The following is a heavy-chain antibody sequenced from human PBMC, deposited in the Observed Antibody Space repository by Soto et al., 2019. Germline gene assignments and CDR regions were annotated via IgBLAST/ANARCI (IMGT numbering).Heavy chain of an antibody. D-gene: IGHD3-16*01. CDR2: ISGSGGST. V-gene: IGHV3-23*01. CDR1: GFTFSSYA. Sequence: GGSLRLSCAASGFTFSSYAMSWVRQAPGKGLEWISAISGSGGSTYYADSVKGRFTISRDNSKNTLYLQMSSLRGEDTAVYYCAKDGGRGYDAFDIWGQGAMVTVSS. J-gene: IGHJ3*02. CDR3: AKDGGRGYDAFDI.